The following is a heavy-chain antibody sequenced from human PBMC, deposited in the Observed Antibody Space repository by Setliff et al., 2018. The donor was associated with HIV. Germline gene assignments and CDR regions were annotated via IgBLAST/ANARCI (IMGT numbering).Heavy chain of an antibody. CDR3: ARTVKTTLGDLLSPYYYYFDY. D-gene: IGHD3-16*01. CDR1: GYTFINYG. Sequence: ASVKVSCKASGYTFINYGITWVRQAPGQGLEWMGWMSTYSGNTDYAQNVQGRFTMTSDTSTTTAYMELRNLRSNDSAVYYCARTVKTTLGDLLSPYYYYFDYWGQGTLVTVSS. V-gene: IGHV1-18*01. J-gene: IGHJ4*02. CDR2: MSTYSGNT.